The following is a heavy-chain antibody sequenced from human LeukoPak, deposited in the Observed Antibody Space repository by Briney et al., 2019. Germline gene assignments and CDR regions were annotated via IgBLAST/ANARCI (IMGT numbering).Heavy chain of an antibody. CDR2: IKQDGSEI. D-gene: IGHD1-26*01. CDR1: GFTVSSDY. Sequence: GGSLRLSCSASGFTVSSDYMSWVRQAPGRGLQWVASIKQDGSEIYYVDSVKGRFSISRDNDKNSLSLQMNSLRAEDTAVYYCARGHSGRWFWWFGAWGQGTLVTVSS. CDR3: ARGHSGRWFWWFGA. V-gene: IGHV3-7*04. J-gene: IGHJ5*02.